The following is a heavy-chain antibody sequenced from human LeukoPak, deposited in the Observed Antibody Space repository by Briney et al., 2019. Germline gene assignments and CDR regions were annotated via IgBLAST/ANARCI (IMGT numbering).Heavy chain of an antibody. Sequence: GRSLRLSCTASGFTFGDYGLSWVRQAPGKGLEWVGFVRSKLYGGTTEYAASVKGRFTVSRDDSNNIAYLQMNSLTTEDTAVYYWSRGLTSVGKKYWFDYWGQGTLVTVSS. J-gene: IGHJ4*02. CDR3: SRGLTSVGKKYWFDY. V-gene: IGHV3-49*04. CDR2: VRSKLYGGTT. D-gene: IGHD2-8*02. CDR1: GFTFGDYG.